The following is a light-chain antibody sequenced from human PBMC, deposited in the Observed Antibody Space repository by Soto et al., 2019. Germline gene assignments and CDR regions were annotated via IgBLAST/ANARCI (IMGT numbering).Light chain of an antibody. CDR3: SSYTISTPPVYV. CDR2: DVS. Sequence: QSALTQPASVSGSPGQSITISCTGTSSDVGAYNYVSWYQQHPGKAPELMIYDVSNRPSGVSNRFSGSKSGNTASLTISGLQAEDEADYDSSSYTISTPPVYVSGTGTKVTDL. J-gene: IGLJ1*01. CDR1: SSDVGAYNY. V-gene: IGLV2-14*01.